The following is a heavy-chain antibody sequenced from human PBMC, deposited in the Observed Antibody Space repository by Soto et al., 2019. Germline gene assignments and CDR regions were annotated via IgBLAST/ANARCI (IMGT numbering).Heavy chain of an antibody. D-gene: IGHD2-15*01. CDR2: ISSSSSTI. Sequence: GGSLRLCCAASGFTCSSDDMNCVRQAPGKGLEWVSYISSSSSTIYYADSVKGRFTISRDNAKNSLYLQMNSLRAEDTAVYYCARNPGGYCSGGSCYPDSDYYYYYGMDVWGQGT. CDR1: GFTCSSDD. J-gene: IGHJ6*02. V-gene: IGHV3-48*01. CDR3: ARNPGGYCSGGSCYPDSDYYYYYGMDV.